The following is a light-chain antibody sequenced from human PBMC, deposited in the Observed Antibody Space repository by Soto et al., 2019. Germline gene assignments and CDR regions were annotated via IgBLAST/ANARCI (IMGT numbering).Light chain of an antibody. CDR1: ISNIGTNT. J-gene: IGLJ3*02. Sequence: QSVLTQPLSASGTPGQRVTISCSGSISNIGTNTVNWYQHLPGTAPKLLIYSNNQRPSGVPDRFSGSKSGTSASLAISGLQSEDEADYYCAAWDDSLNAWVFGGGTKL. V-gene: IGLV1-44*01. CDR2: SNN. CDR3: AAWDDSLNAWV.